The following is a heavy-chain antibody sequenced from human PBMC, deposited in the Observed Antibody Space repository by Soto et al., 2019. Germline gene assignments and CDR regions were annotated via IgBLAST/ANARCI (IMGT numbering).Heavy chain of an antibody. CDR1: GFTFSSYW. Sequence: VQLVESGGGLVQPGGCLRLSCEASGFTFSSYWMAWVRQAPGQGLEWVANIKQDGREKNYVDSAKGRFSISRDNGKNSLYLQMNSLRAEDTAVYYCARDDVGNLDIWGQGTLVTVSS. CDR2: IKQDGREK. CDR3: ARDDVGNLDI. V-gene: IGHV3-7*01. D-gene: IGHD1-26*01. J-gene: IGHJ4*02.